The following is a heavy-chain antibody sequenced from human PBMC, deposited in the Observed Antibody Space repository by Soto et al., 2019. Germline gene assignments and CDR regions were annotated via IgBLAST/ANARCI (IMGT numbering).Heavy chain of an antibody. CDR3: TRDRSSGRELWYFDY. V-gene: IGHV3-49*03. CDR2: IRSKAYGGTT. CDR1: GFTFGDYA. Sequence: GSLRLSCTASGFTFGDYAMSWFRQAPGKGLEWVGFIRSKAYGGTTEYAASVKGRFTISRDDSKSIAYLQMNSLKTEDTAVYYCTRDRSSGRELWYFDYWGQGTLVTVSS. D-gene: IGHD6-19*01. J-gene: IGHJ4*02.